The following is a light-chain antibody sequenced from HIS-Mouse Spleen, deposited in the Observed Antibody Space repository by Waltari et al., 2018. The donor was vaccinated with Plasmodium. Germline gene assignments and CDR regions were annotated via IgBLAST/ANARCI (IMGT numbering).Light chain of an antibody. CDR3: QQRSNWPPLT. CDR1: QSVSSY. J-gene: IGKJ4*01. Sequence: EIVLTQSPATLSLSPGERATLSCRASQSVSSYLAWYQPKPGQAPRLLIYYASNRATGIPARFSGSGSGTDFTLTISSLEPEDFAVYYCQQRSNWPPLTFGGGTKVEIK. CDR2: YAS. V-gene: IGKV3-11*01.